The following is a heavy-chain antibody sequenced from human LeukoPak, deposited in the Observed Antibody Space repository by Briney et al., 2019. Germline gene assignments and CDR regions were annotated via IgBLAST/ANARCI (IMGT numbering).Heavy chain of an antibody. Sequence: GGSLRVSCAGSGFTFISYWMTWVRQALGKGLEWVANIKYDGIEKYYVDSVRGRFTISRDNAQNSLYLQMNSLRAEDTAVYYCARDDYQLGSYYYGMDVWGQGTTVTVSS. V-gene: IGHV3-7*01. J-gene: IGHJ6*02. CDR1: GFTFISYW. CDR3: ARDDYQLGSYYYGMDV. D-gene: IGHD2-2*01. CDR2: IKYDGIEK.